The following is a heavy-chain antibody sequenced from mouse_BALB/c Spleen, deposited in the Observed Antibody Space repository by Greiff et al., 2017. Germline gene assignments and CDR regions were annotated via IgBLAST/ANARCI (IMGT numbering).Heavy chain of an antibody. CDR1: GFSLTSYD. CDR3: VREGGFNYYAMDY. D-gene: IGHD1-1*02. CDR2: IWTGGGT. V-gene: IGHV2-9-2*01. Sequence: QVQLQQSGPGLVAPSQSLSITCTVSGFSLTSYDISWIRQPPGKGLEWLGVIWTGGGTNYNSAFMSRLSISKDNSKSQVFLKMNSLQTDDTAIYYCVREGGFNYYAMDYWGQGTSVTVSS. J-gene: IGHJ4*01.